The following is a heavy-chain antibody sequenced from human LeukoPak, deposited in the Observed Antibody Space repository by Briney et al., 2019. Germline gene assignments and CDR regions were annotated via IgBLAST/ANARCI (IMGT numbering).Heavy chain of an antibody. CDR1: GFTFRAFD. D-gene: IGHD6-19*01. CDR3: AKEDRIAVATSYYFDY. V-gene: IGHV3-13*01. CDR2: IGPDGDI. Sequence: GGSLRLSCAASGFTFRAFDMHWVRQSAGKGLEWVSGIGPDGDIYYAASVKGRFTISRENGENSVHLQMNSLRAGDTAVYYCAKEDRIAVATSYYFDYWGQGTLVTVSS. J-gene: IGHJ4*02.